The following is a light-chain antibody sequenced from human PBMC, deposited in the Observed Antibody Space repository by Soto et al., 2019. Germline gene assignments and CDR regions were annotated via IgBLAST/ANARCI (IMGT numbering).Light chain of an antibody. V-gene: IGLV1-40*01. J-gene: IGLJ2*01. CDR3: QSYDSSLSGSNVV. CDR2: GNS. CDR1: SSNIGAGYD. Sequence: VLTQPPSVSGAPGQRVTISCTGSSSNIGAGYDVHWYQQLPGTAPKLLIYGNSNRPSGVPDRFSGSKSGTSASLAITGLQAEDEADYYCQSYDSSLSGSNVVFGGGTKVTVL.